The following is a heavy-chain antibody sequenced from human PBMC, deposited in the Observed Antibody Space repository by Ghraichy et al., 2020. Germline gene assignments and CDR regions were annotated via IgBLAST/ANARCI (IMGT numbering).Heavy chain of an antibody. CDR1: GYTFTGYY. CDR3: ARDPEYSSSSPPLDEM. J-gene: IGHJ4*02. D-gene: IGHD6-6*01. CDR2: INPNSGGT. Sequence: ASVKVSCKASGYTFTGYYMHWVRQAPGQGLEWMGWINPNSGGTNYAQKFQGRVTMTRDTSISTAYMELSRLRSDDTAVYYCARDPEYSSSSPPLDEMWGQGTLVTVSS. V-gene: IGHV1-2*02.